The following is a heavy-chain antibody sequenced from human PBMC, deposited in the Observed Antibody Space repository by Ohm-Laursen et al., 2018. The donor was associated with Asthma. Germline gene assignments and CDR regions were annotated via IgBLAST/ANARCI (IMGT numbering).Heavy chain of an antibody. CDR2: ISWNSGSI. CDR1: GFTFDDYA. V-gene: IGHV3-9*01. CDR3: AKDSSEVVAADEY. J-gene: IGHJ4*02. Sequence: SLRLSCAAPGFTFDDYAMHWVRQAPGKGLEWVSGISWNSGSIGYADSVKGRFTISRDNAKNSLYLQMNSLRAEDTAVYYCAKDSSEVVAADEYWGQGTLVTVSS. D-gene: IGHD2-15*01.